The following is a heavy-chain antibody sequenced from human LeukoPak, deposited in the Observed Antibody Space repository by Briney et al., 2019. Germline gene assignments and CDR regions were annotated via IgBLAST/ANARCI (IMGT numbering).Heavy chain of an antibody. CDR3: ARPVEMATMMAFDT. J-gene: IGHJ3*02. V-gene: IGHV4-59*01. D-gene: IGHD5-24*01. CDR2: ICYSGST. Sequence: PSETLSLTCTVSGGSISSYYWSWIRQPPGKGLEWIGYICYSGSTNYNPSLKSRVTISVDTSKNQFSLKLSSVTAADTAVYYCARPVEMATMMAFDTWGQGTMVTVSS. CDR1: GGSISSYY.